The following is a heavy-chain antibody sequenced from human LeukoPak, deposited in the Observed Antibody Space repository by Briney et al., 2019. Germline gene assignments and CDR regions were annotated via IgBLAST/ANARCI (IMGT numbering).Heavy chain of an antibody. J-gene: IGHJ4*02. CDR2: DSYTGST. D-gene: IGHD3-22*01. V-gene: IGHV4-39*07. CDR1: GGSVSTRIYY. Sequence: PSETLSLTCIVSGGSVSTRIYYWGWIRQPPGTGLEWIGCDSYTGSTHYNPSLKSRVTISVDTSKNQFSLKLSSVTAADTAVYYCARSIFLWYYYDSSGYQLDYCGQGTLVTVSS. CDR3: ARSIFLWYYYDSSGYQLDY.